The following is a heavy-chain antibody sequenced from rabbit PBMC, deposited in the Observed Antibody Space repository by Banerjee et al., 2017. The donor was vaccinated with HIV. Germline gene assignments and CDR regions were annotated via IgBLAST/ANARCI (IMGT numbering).Heavy chain of an antibody. J-gene: IGHJ4*01. Sequence: QQQLEESGGGLVKPEGSLTITCTASGFSFSSSYYMCWVSQAPGKGLEWIGCIDAGSSGNTNYASWAKGRFTISKTSSTTVTLQMTSLTAADTATYFCARDLAGVIGWNFNFWGQGTLVTVS. CDR3: ARDLAGVIGWNFNF. D-gene: IGHD4-1*01. V-gene: IGHV1S45*01. CDR2: IDAGSSGNT. CDR1: GFSFSSSYY.